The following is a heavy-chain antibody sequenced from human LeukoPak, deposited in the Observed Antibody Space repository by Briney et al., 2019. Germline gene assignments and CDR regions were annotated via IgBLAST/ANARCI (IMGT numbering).Heavy chain of an antibody. Sequence: PGGSLRLSCAASGFTFSSYSMNWVRQAPGKGLEWVPPIRRRISYIYYADSVKGRFTISRDNAKNSLYLQMNSLRAEDTAVYYCARDLTYYDILTGYYTSHYFDYWGQGTLVTVSS. D-gene: IGHD3-9*01. CDR1: GFTFSSYS. V-gene: IGHV3-21*01. CDR2: IRRRISYI. CDR3: ARDLTYYDILTGYYTSHYFDY. J-gene: IGHJ4*02.